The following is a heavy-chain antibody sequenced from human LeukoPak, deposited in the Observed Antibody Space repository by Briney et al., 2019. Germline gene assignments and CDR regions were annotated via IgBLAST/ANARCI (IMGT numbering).Heavy chain of an antibody. CDR1: GFTVSSNY. V-gene: IGHV3-53*01. CDR3: ARVKQQLESFDY. J-gene: IGHJ4*02. CDR2: IYSGGST. D-gene: IGHD6-13*01. Sequence: GGSLRLSCAASGFTVSSNYMSWVRQAPGKGLEWVSVIYSGGSTYYADSVKGRFTISRDNSKNTLYLQMNSLRAKDTAVYYCARVKQQLESFDYWGQGTLVTVSS.